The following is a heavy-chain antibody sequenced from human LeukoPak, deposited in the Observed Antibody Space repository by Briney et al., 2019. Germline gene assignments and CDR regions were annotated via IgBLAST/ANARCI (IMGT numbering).Heavy chain of an antibody. Sequence: GGSLRLSCAASGFTVSAYATAWVRQAPGKGLEWVSTIYDDNTYYADSVKGRFAISTDNSKNTLYLQMNSLRVEDTAVYFCAARKVRGVWFYLDYWGQGTLVTVSS. CDR3: AARKVRGVWFYLDY. CDR2: IYDDNT. J-gene: IGHJ4*02. V-gene: IGHV3-23*01. CDR1: GFTVSAYA. D-gene: IGHD3-10*01.